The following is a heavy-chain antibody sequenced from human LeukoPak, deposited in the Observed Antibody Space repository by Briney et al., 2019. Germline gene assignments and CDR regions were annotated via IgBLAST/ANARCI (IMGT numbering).Heavy chain of an antibody. CDR2: IYYSGST. J-gene: IGHJ5*02. V-gene: IGHV4-61*01. Sequence: SETLSLTCTVSGGSVRSGSYYWSWIRQPPGKGLEWIGYIYYSGSTNYNPSLKSRVTISVDTSKNQFSLKLSSVTAADTAVYYCARRTHSSSWYKGFSWFDPWGQGTLVTVSS. CDR1: GGSVRSGSYY. D-gene: IGHD6-13*01. CDR3: ARRTHSSSWYKGFSWFDP.